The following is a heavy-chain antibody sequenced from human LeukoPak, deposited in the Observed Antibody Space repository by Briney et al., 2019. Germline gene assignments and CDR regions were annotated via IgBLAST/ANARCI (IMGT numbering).Heavy chain of an antibody. V-gene: IGHV3-30*03. CDR3: ASFYHYGMDV. J-gene: IGHJ6*02. CDR1: GFTFSSYG. D-gene: IGHD3-16*02. CDR2: ISYDGSNK. Sequence: GGSLRLSCAASGFTFSSYGMHWVRQAPGKGLEWVAVISYDGSNKYYADSVKGRFTISRDNSKNTLYFQMNSLRAEDTAVYYCASFYHYGMDVWGQGTTVTVSS.